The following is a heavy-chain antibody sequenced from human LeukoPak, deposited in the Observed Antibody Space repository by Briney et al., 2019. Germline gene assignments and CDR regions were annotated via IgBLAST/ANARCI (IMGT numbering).Heavy chain of an antibody. V-gene: IGHV3-7*01. CDR3: ARSNYYDSSGYPNYFDY. CDR1: GFMFNSYW. D-gene: IGHD3-22*01. CDR2: INQDGSDK. Sequence: GGSLRLSCAGSGFMFNSYWMSWVRQAPGKGLEWVANINQDGSDKYYVDSVKGRFTISRDNAKNSLYLQMNSLRAEDTAVYYCARSNYYDSSGYPNYFDYWGQGTLVTVSS. J-gene: IGHJ4*02.